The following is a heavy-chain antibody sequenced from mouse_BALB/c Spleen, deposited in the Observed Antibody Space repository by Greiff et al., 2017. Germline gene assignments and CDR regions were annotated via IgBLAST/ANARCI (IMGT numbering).Heavy chain of an antibody. Sequence: QVHVKQSGAELMKPGASVKISCKATGYTFSSYWIEWVKQRPGHGLEWIGEILPGSGSTNYNEKFKGKATFTADTSSNTAYMQLSSLTSEDTAVYYCARVAATATDFDYWGQGTTLTVSS. D-gene: IGHD1-2*01. CDR3: ARVAATATDFDY. CDR2: ILPGSGST. J-gene: IGHJ2*01. V-gene: IGHV1-9*01. CDR1: GYTFSSYW.